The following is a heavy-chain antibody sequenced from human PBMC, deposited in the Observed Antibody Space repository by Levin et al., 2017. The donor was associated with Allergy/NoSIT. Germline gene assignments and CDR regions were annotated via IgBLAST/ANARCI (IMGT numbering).Heavy chain of an antibody. V-gene: IGHV3-30*18. CDR1: GFTFRSFG. CDR2: ISYDGNKK. J-gene: IGHJ4*02. D-gene: IGHD3-10*01. Sequence: GESLKISCAASGFTFRSFGLYWVRQTPGKGLEWVAVISYDGNKKDYTDSVKGRFTISRDNSKNTLYLQMNSLRIEDTAVYYCAKDHGMLRGIIEYWGQGALVTVSS. CDR3: AKDHGMLRGIIEY.